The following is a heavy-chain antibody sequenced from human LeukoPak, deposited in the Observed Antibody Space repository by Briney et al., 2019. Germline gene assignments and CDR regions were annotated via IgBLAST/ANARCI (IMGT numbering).Heavy chain of an antibody. CDR2: INHSGST. CDR1: GGSFSGYY. CDR3: ARLQSPGYSSSWYPHY. V-gene: IGHV4-34*01. J-gene: IGHJ4*02. D-gene: IGHD6-13*01. Sequence: PSETLSLTCAVYGGSFSGYYWSWIRRPPGKGLEWIGEINHSGSTNYNPSLKSRVTISVDTSKNQFSLKLSSVTAADTAVYYCARLQSPGYSSSWYPHYWGQGTLVTVSS.